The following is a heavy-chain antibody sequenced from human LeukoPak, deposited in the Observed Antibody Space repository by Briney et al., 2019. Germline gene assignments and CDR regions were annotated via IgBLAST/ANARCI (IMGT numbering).Heavy chain of an antibody. V-gene: IGHV1-2*02. CDR1: GYTFTGYY. Sequence: ASVKVSCKASGYTFTGYYMHWVRQAPGQGLEWMGWINPNSGGTNYAQKFQGRVTMTRDTSFSTAYMELSRLRSDDTAVYYCARENPVITMIVADWGQGTLVTVSS. CDR3: ARENPVITMIVAD. D-gene: IGHD3-22*01. CDR2: INPNSGGT. J-gene: IGHJ4*02.